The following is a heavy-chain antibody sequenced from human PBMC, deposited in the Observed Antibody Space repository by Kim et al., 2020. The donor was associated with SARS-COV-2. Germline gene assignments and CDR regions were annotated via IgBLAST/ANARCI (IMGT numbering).Heavy chain of an antibody. Sequence: ADSVKGRFTISRDNSKKALYLQMTGLRVEDTALYYCVKDPSPSSPFFFDFWGQGTLVTVSS. V-gene: IGHV3-23*01. CDR3: VKDPSPSSPFFFDF. J-gene: IGHJ4*02.